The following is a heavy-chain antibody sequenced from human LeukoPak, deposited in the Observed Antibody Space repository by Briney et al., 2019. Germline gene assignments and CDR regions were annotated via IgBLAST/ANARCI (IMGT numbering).Heavy chain of an antibody. Sequence: SVKVSCKASGGTFSSYAISWVRQAPGQGLEWMGGIIPIFGTANYAQKFQSRVTITADKSTSTAYMELSSLRSEDTAVYYCASHAAQRVAFDIWGQGTMVTVSS. CDR1: GGTFSSYA. J-gene: IGHJ3*02. D-gene: IGHD6-6*01. CDR2: IIPIFGTA. CDR3: ASHAAQRVAFDI. V-gene: IGHV1-69*06.